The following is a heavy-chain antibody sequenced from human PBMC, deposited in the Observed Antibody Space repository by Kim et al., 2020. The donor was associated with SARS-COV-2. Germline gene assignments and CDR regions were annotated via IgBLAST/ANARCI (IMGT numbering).Heavy chain of an antibody. CDR2: INHSGST. CDR3: AARRINCTNGVCSFDY. J-gene: IGHJ4*03. D-gene: IGHD2-8*01. CDR1: GGSFSGYY. Sequence: SETLSLTCAVYGGSFSGYYWSWIRQPPGKGLEWIGEINHSGSTNYNPSLKSRVTISVDTSKNQFSLKLSSVTAADTAVYYCAARRINCTNGVCSFDYWG. V-gene: IGHV4-34*01.